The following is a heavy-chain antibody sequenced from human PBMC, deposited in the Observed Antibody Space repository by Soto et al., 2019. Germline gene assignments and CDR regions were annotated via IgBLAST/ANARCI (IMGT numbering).Heavy chain of an antibody. CDR1: GGSFSGYY. V-gene: IGHV4-34*01. J-gene: IGHJ5*02. CDR2: INHSGST. Sequence: QVQLQQWGAGLLKPSETLSLTCAVYGGSFSGYYWSWIRQPPGKGLEWIGEINHSGSTNYNPSLKSRVTISVDTSKNQFSLKLSSVTAADTAVYYCARGALRYFDWLSSWFDPWGQGTLVTVSS. CDR3: ARGALRYFDWLSSWFDP. D-gene: IGHD3-9*01.